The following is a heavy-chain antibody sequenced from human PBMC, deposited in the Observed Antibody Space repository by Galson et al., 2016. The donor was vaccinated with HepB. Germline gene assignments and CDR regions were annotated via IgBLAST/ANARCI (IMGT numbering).Heavy chain of an antibody. CDR3: ARDTYMIRQYPDTVDV. J-gene: IGHJ3*01. CDR2: VSFDLDEK. V-gene: IGHV3-30*04. Sequence: SLRLSCAASGFTFSSYSMHWVRQAPGKGPEWVAIVSFDLDEKYYADSVKGRFTVSGDNSTNTLYLHLNSLRVDDTAGYYCARDTYMIRQYPDTVDVWGQGTMVIVSS. CDR1: GFTFSSYS. D-gene: IGHD3-16*01.